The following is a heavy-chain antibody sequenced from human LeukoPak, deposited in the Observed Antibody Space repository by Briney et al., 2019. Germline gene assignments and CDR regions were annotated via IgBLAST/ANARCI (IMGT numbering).Heavy chain of an antibody. D-gene: IGHD3-10*01. Sequence: GGSLRLSCAASGFIFEDNGMSWVRQAPGKGLEWVSGINWNGETTGYVDSVKGRFTISRDNAKNSLYLQMNSLRVEDTALYYCATHSYYYGSGSYPHYLDYWGQGTMVTVSS. CDR2: INWNGETT. V-gene: IGHV3-20*04. CDR3: ATHSYYYGSGSYPHYLDY. J-gene: IGHJ4*02. CDR1: GFIFEDNG.